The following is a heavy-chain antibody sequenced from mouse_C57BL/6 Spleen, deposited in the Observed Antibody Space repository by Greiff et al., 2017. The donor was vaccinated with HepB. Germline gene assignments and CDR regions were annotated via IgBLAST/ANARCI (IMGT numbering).Heavy chain of an antibody. CDR1: GFTFSDYY. V-gene: IGHV5-16*01. D-gene: IGHD4-1*01. CDR2: INYDGSST. CDR3: AREGTGDAMDY. J-gene: IGHJ4*01. Sequence: EVKLVESAGGLVQPGSSMKLSCTASGFTFSDYYMAWVRQVPEKGLEWVANINYDGSSTYYLDSLKSRFIISRDNAKNILYLQMSSLKSEDTATYYCAREGTGDAMDYWGQGTSVTVSS.